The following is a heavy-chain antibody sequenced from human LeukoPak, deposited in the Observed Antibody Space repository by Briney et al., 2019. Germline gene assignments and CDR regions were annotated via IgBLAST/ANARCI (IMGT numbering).Heavy chain of an antibody. Sequence: ASVKVSCKASGYTFTAYYIHWVRQAPGQGLEWMGWFNPNSGGTNYAQEFQGRVTMARDTSISTAYMELSRLRSDDTAVYYCAREYYFDNSGYYGVGDYWGQGTLVTVSS. CDR1: GYTFTAYY. CDR3: AREYYFDNSGYYGVGDY. D-gene: IGHD3-22*01. V-gene: IGHV1-2*02. CDR2: FNPNSGGT. J-gene: IGHJ4*02.